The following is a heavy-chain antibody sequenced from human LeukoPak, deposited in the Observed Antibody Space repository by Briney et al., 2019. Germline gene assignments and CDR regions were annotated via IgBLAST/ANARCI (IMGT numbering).Heavy chain of an antibody. CDR1: GGSISSYY. V-gene: IGHV4-59*01. CDR2: IYYSGST. D-gene: IGHD5-18*01. J-gene: IGHJ3*02. CDR3: ARSVDTSAFDI. Sequence: SETLSLTCTVSGGSISSYYWSWIRQPPGKGLEWIGYIYYSGSTNYNPSLKSRVTISVDTSKNQFSLKLSSVTAADTAVYYCARSVDTSAFDIWGQGTMVTVSS.